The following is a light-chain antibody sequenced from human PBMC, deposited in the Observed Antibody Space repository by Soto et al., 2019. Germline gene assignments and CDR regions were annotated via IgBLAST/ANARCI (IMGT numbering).Light chain of an antibody. J-gene: IGKJ5*01. CDR2: GAS. CDR3: QQYGSSPSIT. Sequence: EIVLTQSPGTLSLSPGERATLSCRASQSVSSSYLAWYQQKPGQAPRLLLYGASSRATGIPDRFSGSGSGTDFTLTISRLEPEDFAVYYCQQYGSSPSITFGQGTRVEIK. CDR1: QSVSSSY. V-gene: IGKV3-20*01.